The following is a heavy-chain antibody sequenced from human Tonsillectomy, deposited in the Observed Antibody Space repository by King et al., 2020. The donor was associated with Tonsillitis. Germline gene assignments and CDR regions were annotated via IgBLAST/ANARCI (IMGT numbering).Heavy chain of an antibody. CDR2: ISAYNGNT. D-gene: IGHD3-10*01. V-gene: IGHV1-18*04. J-gene: IGHJ3*02. Sequence: QLVQSGAEVKKPGASVKVSCKASGYTFTSYGISWVRQAPGQGLEWMGWISAYNGNTNYAQKLQGRVTMTTDTSTSTAYMELRSLRSDDTAVYYCARLVGKLWLGELLLLGGAFDIWGQATMVSVSS. CDR3: ARLVGKLWLGELLLLGGAFDI. CDR1: GYTFTSYG.